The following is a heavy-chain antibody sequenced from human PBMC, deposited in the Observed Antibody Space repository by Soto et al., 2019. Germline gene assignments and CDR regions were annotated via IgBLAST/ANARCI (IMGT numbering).Heavy chain of an antibody. CDR2: ISPYDDNT. Sequence: QVQLVQSGTEVKKPGASVKVSCKASGYTFNSYGISWVRQAPGQGLEWMGWISPYDDNTNYAQNLQGRVTMTTDTSTRTAYMDLRSLRSDDTAVYYGARGGYYDSSGSRNYHYYGMDAWGQGTTVTVS. V-gene: IGHV1-18*01. CDR1: GYTFNSYG. CDR3: ARGGYYDSSGSRNYHYYGMDA. J-gene: IGHJ6*02. D-gene: IGHD3-22*01.